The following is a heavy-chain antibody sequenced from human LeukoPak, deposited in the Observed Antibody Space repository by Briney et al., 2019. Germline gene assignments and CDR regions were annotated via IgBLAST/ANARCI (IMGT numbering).Heavy chain of an antibody. Sequence: ASVKVSCKASGGTFSSYAISWVRQAPGQGLEWMGGIIPIFGSANYAQKFQGRVTITADESTSTAYMELSSLRSEDTAVYYCASGPWGGAYYYYYGREVWVKGPRSPSPQ. CDR3: ASGPWGGAYYYYYGREV. CDR2: IIPIFGSA. CDR1: GGTFSSYA. J-gene: IGHJ6*01. D-gene: IGHD7-27*01. V-gene: IGHV1-69*13.